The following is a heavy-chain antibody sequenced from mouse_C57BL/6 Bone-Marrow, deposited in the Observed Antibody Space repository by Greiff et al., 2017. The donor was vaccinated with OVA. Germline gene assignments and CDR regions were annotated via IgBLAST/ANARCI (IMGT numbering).Heavy chain of an antibody. D-gene: IGHD2-4*01. CDR3: ARAVYYEGLYAMDY. Sequence: EVQLVEPGAGLVKPGASLKLSCAASGFTFSSYAMPWVRQTPEQRLEWVATISDGGSYTYYPDNVKGRSTLSRDNAKNTLYLQISHLKTQNTAMYYGARAVYYEGLYAMDYWGQGTSVTVSA. V-gene: IGHV5-4*01. CDR2: ISDGGSYT. CDR1: GFTFSSYA. J-gene: IGHJ4*01.